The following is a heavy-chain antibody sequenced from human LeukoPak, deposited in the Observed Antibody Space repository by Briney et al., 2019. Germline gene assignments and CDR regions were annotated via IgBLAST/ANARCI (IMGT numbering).Heavy chain of an antibody. CDR2: IHYRGTT. V-gene: IGHV4-59*13. CDR1: GASINTYY. Sequence: PPETLSPTCSVSGASINTYYWNWIRQSPGQGLEWLGNIHYRGTTNYTPSLKSRVTLSLDSSTSQFALKVTSVTAADTAVYYCARDEFGDFQ. J-gene: IGHJ1*01. CDR3: ARDEFGDFQ. D-gene: IGHD3-10*01.